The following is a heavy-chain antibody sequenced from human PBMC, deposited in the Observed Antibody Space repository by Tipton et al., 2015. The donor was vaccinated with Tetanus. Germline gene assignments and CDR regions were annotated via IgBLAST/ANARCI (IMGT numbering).Heavy chain of an antibody. CDR2: IYYSGST. V-gene: IGHV4-30-4*01. J-gene: IGHJ4*02. Sequence: TLSLTCTVSGGSISSGDYYWSWIRQPPGKGLEWIGYIYYSGSTYYNPSLKSRVTISVDTSKNQFSLKLSSVTAADTAVYYCARDRVGATSNNGVDYWGQGTLVPISS. CDR3: ARDRVGATSNNGVDY. D-gene: IGHD1-26*01. CDR1: GGSISSGDYY.